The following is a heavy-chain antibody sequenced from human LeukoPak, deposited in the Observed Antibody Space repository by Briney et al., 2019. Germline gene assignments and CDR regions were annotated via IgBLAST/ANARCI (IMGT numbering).Heavy chain of an antibody. J-gene: IGHJ4*02. Sequence: GGSLRLSCAASGFTFSSYSMNWVRQAPGKGLEWVSYISSSSTTMYYADSVKGRFTISRDNAKNSLYLQMNSLRAEDTAVYYCAKDLTYGSGSTHFDYWGQGTLVTVSS. CDR2: ISSSSTTM. CDR3: AKDLTYGSGSTHFDY. CDR1: GFTFSSYS. V-gene: IGHV3-48*01. D-gene: IGHD3-10*01.